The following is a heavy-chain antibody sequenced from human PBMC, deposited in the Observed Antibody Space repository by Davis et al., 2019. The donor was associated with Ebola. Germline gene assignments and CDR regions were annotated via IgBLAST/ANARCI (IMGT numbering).Heavy chain of an antibody. CDR1: GFTFSSYG. D-gene: IGHD3-3*01. CDR3: AKQLGSGFMYDGMDV. V-gene: IGHV3-30*18. J-gene: IGHJ6*02. CDR2: ISYDGNQK. Sequence: LSLTCAASGFTFSSYGMHWVRQAPGKGLECVAVISYDGNQKYYADSVKGRFTISRENSKNSIFLQLNSLRAEDTAVYYCAKQLGSGFMYDGMDVWGQGTTVTVSS.